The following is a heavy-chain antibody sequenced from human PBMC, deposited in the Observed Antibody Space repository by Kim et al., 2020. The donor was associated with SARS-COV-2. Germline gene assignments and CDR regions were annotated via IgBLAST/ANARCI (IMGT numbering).Heavy chain of an antibody. CDR2: INSDGSST. D-gene: IGHD3-22*01. V-gene: IGHV3-74*01. J-gene: IGHJ4*02. CDR1: GFTFSSYW. Sequence: GGSLRLSCAASGFTFSSYWMHWVRQAPGKGLVWVSRINSDGSSTSYADSVKGRFTISRDNAKNTLYLQMNSLRAEDTAVYYCARDRHRYYYYDSSGSAFGGQGTLVTVSP. CDR3: ARDRHRYYYYDSSGSAF.